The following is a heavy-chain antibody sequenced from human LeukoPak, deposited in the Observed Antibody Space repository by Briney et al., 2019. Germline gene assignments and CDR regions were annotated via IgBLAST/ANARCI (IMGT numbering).Heavy chain of an antibody. CDR2: IIPIFGTA. CDR3: VVDYDSSGYQEASPVQFDY. D-gene: IGHD3-22*01. J-gene: IGHJ4*02. CDR1: GGTFSSYA. Sequence: ASVKVSCKASGGTFSSYAISWVRQAPGQGLEWMGGIIPIFGTANYAQKFQGRVTITADESTSTAYMELSSLRSEDTAVYYCVVDYDSSGYQEASPVQFDYWGQGTLVTVSS. V-gene: IGHV1-69*13.